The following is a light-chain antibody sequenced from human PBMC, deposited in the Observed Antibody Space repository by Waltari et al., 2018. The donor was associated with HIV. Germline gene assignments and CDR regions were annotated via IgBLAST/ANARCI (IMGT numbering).Light chain of an antibody. J-gene: IGLJ1*01. CDR3: TSYTATTTYV. CDR1: SSDVGHYNY. CDR2: NVD. V-gene: IGLV2-14*03. Sequence: QSALTQPASVSGSPGQSITISCTGTSSDVGHYNYVSWYQQLPDRAPKLMIYNVDIRPSVVSYPFSGSKSGNTASLTISGLQPEDEADYYCTSYTATTTYVFGTGTKVTVL.